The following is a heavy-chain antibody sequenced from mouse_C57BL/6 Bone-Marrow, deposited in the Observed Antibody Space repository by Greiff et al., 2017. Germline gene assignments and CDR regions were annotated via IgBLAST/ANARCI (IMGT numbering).Heavy chain of an antibody. CDR2: IDPSDSDT. Sequence: VQLQQPGAELVMPGASVKLSCKASGYTFTSYWMHWVKQRPGQGLEWIGEIDPSDSDTNYNQKFKGKSTLTVDKSSSTAYMQLSSLTYEDSAVCYCAIEWGAYWGQGTLVTVSA. CDR1: GYTFTSYW. V-gene: IGHV1-69*01. CDR3: AIEWGAY. J-gene: IGHJ3*01.